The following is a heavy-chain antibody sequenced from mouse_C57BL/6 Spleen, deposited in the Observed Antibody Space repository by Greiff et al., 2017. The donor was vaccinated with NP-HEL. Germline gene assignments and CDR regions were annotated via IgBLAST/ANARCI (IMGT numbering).Heavy chain of an antibody. CDR3: ARGRTAQSYYAMDY. J-gene: IGHJ4*01. D-gene: IGHD3-2*02. Sequence: VQLQQPGAELVRPGSSVKLSCKASGYTFTSYWMHWVKQRPIQGLEWIGNIDPSDSETHYNQKFKDKATLTVDKSSSTAYMQLSSLTSEDSAVYYCARGRTAQSYYAMDYWGQGTSVTVSS. CDR1: GYTFTSYW. CDR2: IDPSDSET. V-gene: IGHV1-52*01.